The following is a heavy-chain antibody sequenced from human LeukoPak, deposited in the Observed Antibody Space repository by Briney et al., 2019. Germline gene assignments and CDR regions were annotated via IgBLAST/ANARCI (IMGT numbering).Heavy chain of an antibody. CDR1: GFTFSSYA. D-gene: IGHD3-22*01. V-gene: IGHV3-23*01. CDR3: AKDLGYDSSGYYDTVGY. CDR2: ISGSGGST. Sequence: PGGSLRLSCAASGFTFSSYAMSWVRQAPGKGLEWVSAISGSGGSTYYADSVKGRFTISRDNSKNTLYLQMNSLRAEDTAVYYCAKDLGYDSSGYYDTVGYWGQGTLVTVSS. J-gene: IGHJ4*02.